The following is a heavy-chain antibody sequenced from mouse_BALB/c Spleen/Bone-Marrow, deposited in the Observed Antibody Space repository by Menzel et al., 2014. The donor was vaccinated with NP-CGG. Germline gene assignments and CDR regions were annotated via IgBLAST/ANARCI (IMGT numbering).Heavy chain of an antibody. CDR2: IDPANGNT. D-gene: IGHD1-2*01. CDR3: ARGGTTATWYFDV. V-gene: IGHV14-3*02. J-gene: IGHJ1*01. Sequence: VQLQQSGAELVKPGASVKLSCTASGFNIKDTYMHWVKQRPEQGLEWIGRIDPANGNTKYDPKFQGKATITADTSSNTAYLQLSSLTSEATAVYYCARGGTTATWYFDVWGAGTTVTVSS. CDR1: GFNIKDTY.